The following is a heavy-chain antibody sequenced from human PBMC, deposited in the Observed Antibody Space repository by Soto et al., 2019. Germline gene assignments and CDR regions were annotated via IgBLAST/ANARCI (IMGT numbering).Heavy chain of an antibody. Sequence: GTSVKVSCKASGYIFTSYYINWVRQAPGQGLEWMGWINPFDGSRMFAQSFQGRVTMTRDTSTSTVYMEVSSLRSEDTAVYYCSREDPGETSPFDHWGQGTLVTVSS. J-gene: IGHJ4*02. CDR2: INPFDGSR. D-gene: IGHD3-10*01. CDR3: SREDPGETSPFDH. CDR1: GYIFTSYY. V-gene: IGHV1-46*03.